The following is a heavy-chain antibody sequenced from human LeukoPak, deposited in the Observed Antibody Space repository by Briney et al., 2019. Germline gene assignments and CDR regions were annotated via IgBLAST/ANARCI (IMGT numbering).Heavy chain of an antibody. CDR3: ARGYYDYVWGSYVSDRTYYFDY. CDR2: INHSGST. Sequence: ASETLSLTCAVYGGSSSGYYWNWIRQPPGKGLEWIGEINHSGSTNYNPSLKSRVTISVDTSKNQFSLKLSSATAADTAVYYCARGYYDYVWGSYVSDRTYYFDYWGQGTLVTVSA. V-gene: IGHV4-34*01. CDR1: GGSSSGYY. D-gene: IGHD3-16*01. J-gene: IGHJ4*02.